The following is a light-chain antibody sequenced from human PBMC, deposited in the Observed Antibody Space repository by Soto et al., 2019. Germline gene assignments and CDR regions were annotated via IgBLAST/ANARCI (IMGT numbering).Light chain of an antibody. CDR1: QSISSW. V-gene: IGKV1-5*01. CDR3: KQYNSFWT. Sequence: DIQMTQSPSTLSASVGDRVTITCRASQSISSWLAWYQQKPGKAPKLLIYDASRLESGVPSRFSGSGSGTEFTLTISSLKPDDFATYYCKQYNSFWTVCKWTKVEIK. CDR2: DAS. J-gene: IGKJ1*01.